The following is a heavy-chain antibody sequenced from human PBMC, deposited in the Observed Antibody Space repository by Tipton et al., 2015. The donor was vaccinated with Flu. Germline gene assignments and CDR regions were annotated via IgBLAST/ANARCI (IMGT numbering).Heavy chain of an antibody. CDR2: ISGGGDRT. V-gene: IGHV3-23*01. D-gene: IGHD2-15*01. Sequence: SLRLSCAASGFSFRNYAMSWVRQTPGKGLDWVSAISGGGDRTDYADSVKGRFTISRDNSKNTVYLQMNSLRAKDTAVYYCARQVESATDWFDPWGQGTLVTVSS. CDR3: ARQVESATDWFDP. J-gene: IGHJ5*02. CDR1: GFSFRNYA.